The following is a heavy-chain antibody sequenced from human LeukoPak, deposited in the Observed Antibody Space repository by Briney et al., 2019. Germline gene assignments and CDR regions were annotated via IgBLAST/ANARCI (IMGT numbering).Heavy chain of an antibody. CDR1: GYTFTGYY. Sequence: ASVTVSCKASGYTFTGYYMHWVRQAPGQGLEWMGWITAYNGNTHFARNLRDRVTMTTDTSANTVYLELRNLRSDDTAVYYCAKDPEGTYSGSFEGDWFDPWGQGTLVTVSS. D-gene: IGHD1-26*01. CDR2: ITAYNGNT. J-gene: IGHJ5*02. V-gene: IGHV1-18*04. CDR3: AKDPEGTYSGSFEGDWFDP.